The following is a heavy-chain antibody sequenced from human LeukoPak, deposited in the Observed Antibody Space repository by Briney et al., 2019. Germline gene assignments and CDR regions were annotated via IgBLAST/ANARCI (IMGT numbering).Heavy chain of an antibody. CDR2: INHSGST. D-gene: IGHD3-22*01. V-gene: IGHV4-34*01. Sequence: SETLSLTCDVYGGSFSGYYWSWIRQPPGKGLEWIGEINHSGSTNYNPSLKSRVTISVDTSKNQFSLKLSSVTAADTAVYYCAREDDYDSSGYYYEPSEYFQHWGQGTLVTVSS. J-gene: IGHJ1*01. CDR1: GGSFSGYY. CDR3: AREDDYDSSGYYYEPSEYFQH.